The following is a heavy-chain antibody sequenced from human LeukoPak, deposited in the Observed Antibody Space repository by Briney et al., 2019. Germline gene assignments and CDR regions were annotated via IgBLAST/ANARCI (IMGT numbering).Heavy chain of an antibody. V-gene: IGHV4-39*01. CDR2: IYYSGST. J-gene: IGHJ3*02. CDR1: GGSISSRSYY. CDR3: ARHSEPGIAVAGPRRDAFDI. D-gene: IGHD6-19*01. Sequence: PSETLSLTCTVSGGSISSRSYYWGWIRQPPGKGLEWIVRIYYSGSTYYNPSLKSRVTISVDTSKNQFSLKLSSVTAADTAVYYCARHSEPGIAVAGPRRDAFDIWGQGTMVTVSS.